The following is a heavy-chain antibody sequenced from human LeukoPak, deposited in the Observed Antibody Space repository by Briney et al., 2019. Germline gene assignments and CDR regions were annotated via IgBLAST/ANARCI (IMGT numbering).Heavy chain of an antibody. D-gene: IGHD6-13*01. V-gene: IGHV4-59*08. Sequence: SETLSLTCTVSGGSISSYYWSWIRQPPGKGLEWIGYIYYSGSTNYNPSLKSRVTISVDTSKNQFSLKLSSVTAADTAVYYCARRTAAATWAFDYWGQGTLVTVSS. J-gene: IGHJ4*02. CDR3: ARRTAAATWAFDY. CDR2: IYYSGST. CDR1: GGSISSYY.